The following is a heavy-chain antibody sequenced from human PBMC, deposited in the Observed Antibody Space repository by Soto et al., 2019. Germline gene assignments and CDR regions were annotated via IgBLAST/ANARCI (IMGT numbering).Heavy chain of an antibody. Sequence: EAQLLESGGGLVQPGGSLRLSCAASGFTFSSYAMRWVRQAPGKGLEWVSAISGSGGSTYYADSVKGRFTISRDNSKHTLYLQMNRLRAEDTDVYYCARRGPGTYFDYWGQGNLVTVSS. CDR2: ISGSGGST. J-gene: IGHJ4*02. CDR3: ARRGPGTYFDY. CDR1: GFTFSSYA. V-gene: IGHV3-23*01. D-gene: IGHD6-13*01.